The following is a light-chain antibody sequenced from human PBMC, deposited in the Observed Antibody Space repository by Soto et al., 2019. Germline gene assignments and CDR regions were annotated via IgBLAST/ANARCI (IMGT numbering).Light chain of an antibody. J-gene: IGLJ2*01. CDR1: SSDVGGYNY. Sequence: QSALTQPASVSGSPGESITISCTGTSSDVGGYNYVSWYQQYPVKGPKLMIYEVSNRPSGVSNRFSGSKSGNTASLTISGLQAEDEADYYCSSYTSSNTLVFGGGTQLTVL. CDR3: SSYTSSNTLV. V-gene: IGLV2-14*01. CDR2: EVS.